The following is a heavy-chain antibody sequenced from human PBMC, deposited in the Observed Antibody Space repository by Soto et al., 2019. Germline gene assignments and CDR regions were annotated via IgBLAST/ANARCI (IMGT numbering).Heavy chain of an antibody. V-gene: IGHV3-23*01. CDR3: AKVGVARGTSCYDY. CDR1: GFTFSSYA. J-gene: IGHJ4*02. Sequence: GGSLRLSCAASGFTFSSYAMSWVRQAPGKGLEWVSAISGSGGSTYYADSVKGRFTISRDNSKNTLYLQMNSLRAEDTAVYYCAKVGVARGTSCYDYWGQGTLVTVSS. CDR2: ISGSGGST. D-gene: IGHD2-2*01.